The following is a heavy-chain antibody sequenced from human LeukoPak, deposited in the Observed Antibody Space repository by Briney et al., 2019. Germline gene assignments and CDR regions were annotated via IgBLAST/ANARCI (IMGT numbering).Heavy chain of an antibody. CDR2: IYYSGST. J-gene: IGHJ6*02. CDR1: GDSISYSSYY. CDR3: ARTSYFNYDTDV. V-gene: IGHV4-39*01. Sequence: SETLSLTCIVSGDSISYSSYYWGWIRQPPGKGLEWIGSIYYSGSTYYNPSLRSRVTISGDTSKNQFSLKLSSVTAADTAVYYCARTSYFNYDTDVGGQGTTVTVSS.